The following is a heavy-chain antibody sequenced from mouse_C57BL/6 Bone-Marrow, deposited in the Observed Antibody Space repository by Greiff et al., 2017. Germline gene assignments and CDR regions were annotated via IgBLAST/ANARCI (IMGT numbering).Heavy chain of an antibody. Sequence: EVQLQQSGAELVRPGASVKLSCTASGFHIKDDYMHWVKQRPEQGLEWIGWIDPENGDTEYAPKFQGKATITADTSSNTAYLQLSSLTSEDTAVYYCTIDYYGSYWGQGTTLTVSS. CDR3: TIDYYGSY. J-gene: IGHJ2*01. D-gene: IGHD1-1*01. V-gene: IGHV14-4*01. CDR2: IDPENGDT. CDR1: GFHIKDDY.